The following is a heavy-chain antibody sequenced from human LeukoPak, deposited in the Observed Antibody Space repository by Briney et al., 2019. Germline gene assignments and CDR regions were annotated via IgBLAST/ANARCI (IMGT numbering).Heavy chain of an antibody. CDR3: ARDNYYFDY. CDR2: INTGSGER. CDR1: GYTFTSYL. Sequence: GASVKVSCKASGYTFTSYLIHWVRQAPGQGLEWMGWINTGSGERKYLQKFQDRVTITRDTSAGTAFMELSSLRSEDTALYYCARDNYYFDYWGQGTLVTVSS. J-gene: IGHJ4*02. V-gene: IGHV1-3*04.